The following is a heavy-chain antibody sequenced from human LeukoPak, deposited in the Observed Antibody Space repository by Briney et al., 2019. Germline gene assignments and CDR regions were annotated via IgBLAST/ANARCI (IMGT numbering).Heavy chain of an antibody. D-gene: IGHD6-6*01. V-gene: IGHV3-48*01. CDR3: AREGGSAARSDY. CDR1: GFTFSTYS. Sequence: PGGSLRLSCAASGFTFSTYSMNWVRQAPGKGLEWVSYISSSGGSIYYADSVKGRFTISRDNAVNSLYLQLNSLRAEDAAVYYCAREGGSAARSDYWGQGTLVTVSS. J-gene: IGHJ4*02. CDR2: ISSSGGSI.